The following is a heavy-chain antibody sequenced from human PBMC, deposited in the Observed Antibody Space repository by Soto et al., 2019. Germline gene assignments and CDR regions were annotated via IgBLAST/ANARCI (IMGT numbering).Heavy chain of an antibody. CDR3: SRERESASEH. CDR1: GGSISSSTYH. J-gene: IGHJ4*02. Sequence: QLQLQESGPGLVKPSETLSLTCTVSGGSISSSTYHWAWIRQPPGKGLEWIVSIYYTGTTYYSPSLKSRVTISVDTSKNHFSLKLSSVTAADTAVYYCSRERESASEHWGQGTLVTVSS. V-gene: IGHV4-39*02. CDR2: IYYTGTT.